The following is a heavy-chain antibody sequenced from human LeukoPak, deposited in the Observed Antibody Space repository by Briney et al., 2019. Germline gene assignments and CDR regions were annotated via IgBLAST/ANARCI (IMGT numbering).Heavy chain of an antibody. CDR1: GFTFNNYN. CDR2: ITSSGTYI. D-gene: IGHD6-13*01. V-gene: IGHV3-21*01. Sequence: PGGSLKLSCATSGFTFNNYNMNWVRQAPGRALEWVSSITSSGTYIFYADSVKGRFTISRDNAKNSLYLQMNSLRAEDTAVYYCARDRYSSSWRVDYWGQGTLVTVSS. CDR3: ARDRYSSSWRVDY. J-gene: IGHJ4*02.